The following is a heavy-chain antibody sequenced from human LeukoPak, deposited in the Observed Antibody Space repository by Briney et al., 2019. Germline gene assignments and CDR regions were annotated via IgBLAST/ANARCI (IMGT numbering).Heavy chain of an antibody. CDR2: ISSSSSIM. CDR3: ARDRFDY. V-gene: IGHV3-48*02. Sequence: GGSLRLSCGASGFTFSSYSMNWVRQAPAKGLEWVSYISSSSSIMYYADSVKGRFTISRDNAKKSLYLQMNSLRDEDTAAYYCARDRFDYWGQGTLVTVSS. CDR1: GFTFSSYS. J-gene: IGHJ4*02.